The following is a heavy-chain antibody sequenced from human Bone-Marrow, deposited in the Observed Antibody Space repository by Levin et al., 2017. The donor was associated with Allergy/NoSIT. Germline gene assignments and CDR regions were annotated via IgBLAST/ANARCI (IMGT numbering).Heavy chain of an antibody. CDR3: ARSVVVGYSDAFDI. V-gene: IGHV2-70*04. D-gene: IGHD2-15*01. J-gene: IGHJ3*02. CDR2: IDWDDDK. CDR1: GFSLSTSGMR. Sequence: KASGPTLVKPTQTLTLTCTFSGFSLSTSGMRVSWIRQPPGKALEWLARIDWDDDKFYSTSLKTRLTISKDTSKNQVVLTMTNMDPVDTATYYCARSVVVGYSDAFDIWGQGTMVTVSS.